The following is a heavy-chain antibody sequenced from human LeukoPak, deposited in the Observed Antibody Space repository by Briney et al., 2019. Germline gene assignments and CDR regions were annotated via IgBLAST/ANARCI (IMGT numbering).Heavy chain of an antibody. CDR1: GFTFSGYS. V-gene: IGHV3-48*01. J-gene: IGHJ6*04. CDR2: ISSSSSTI. Sequence: GGSLRLSCAASGFTFSGYSMNWVRQAPGKGLEWVSYISSSSSTIYYADSVKGRFTISRDNAKNSLYLQMISLRADDTAVYYCARGTVMEMDVWGKGTTVTVSS. D-gene: IGHD2-8*01. CDR3: ARGTVMEMDV.